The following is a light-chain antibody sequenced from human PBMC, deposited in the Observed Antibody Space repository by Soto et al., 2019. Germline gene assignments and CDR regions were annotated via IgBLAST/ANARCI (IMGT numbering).Light chain of an antibody. V-gene: IGKV1-6*01. CDR2: AAF. Sequence: AIQMTPSPSSLSASVGDRVTITCRASQGTRNDLGWYQQKPGKAPKLLIYAAFSLQSGVPSRFSGSGSGTDFTLTISSLQPEDFATYYCLQDYNYPWTFGQGTKVDIK. J-gene: IGKJ1*01. CDR1: QGTRND. CDR3: LQDYNYPWT.